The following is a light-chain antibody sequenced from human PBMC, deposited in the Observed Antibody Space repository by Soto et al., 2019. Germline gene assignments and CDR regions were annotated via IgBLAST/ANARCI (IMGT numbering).Light chain of an antibody. CDR3: CSYTRTDSHNV. CDR2: EVS. CDR1: SGDVGTNNY. Sequence: QSALTQPASVSGSPGQSITISCTGTSGDVGTNNYVSWYQKHPGKAPKLLIYEVSNRPSGVSYRFSGSKSGNTASLTISGLQEADDDSYYCCSYTRTDSHNVFGGGTKLTVL. V-gene: IGLV2-14*01. J-gene: IGLJ3*02.